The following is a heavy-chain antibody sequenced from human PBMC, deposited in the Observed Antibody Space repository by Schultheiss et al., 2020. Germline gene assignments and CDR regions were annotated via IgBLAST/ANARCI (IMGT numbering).Heavy chain of an antibody. CDR1: GFTFSSYS. V-gene: IGHV3-21*01. J-gene: IGHJ6*02. CDR3: ARDEWIRQGYYYGMDV. CDR2: ISSSSSYI. D-gene: IGHD2-2*03. Sequence: GGSLRLSCAASGFTFSSYSMNWVRQAPGKGLEWVSSISSSSSYIYYADSVKGRFTISRDNSKNTLYLQMNSLRAEDTAVYYCARDEWIRQGYYYGMDVWGQGTTVTVSS.